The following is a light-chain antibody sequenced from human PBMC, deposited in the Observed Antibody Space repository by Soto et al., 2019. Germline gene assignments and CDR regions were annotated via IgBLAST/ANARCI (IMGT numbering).Light chain of an antibody. V-gene: IGKV1-39*01. J-gene: IGKJ1*01. CDR3: QQSHSSPRT. CDR2: ATS. Sequence: DIQMTQSPSSLSASVGDRVTITCLSSQIIAVYLNWYQQKPGEAPKLLIYATSTLQSGVPSRFSGSGSGADYTLTISSLQPEDFATYSCQQSHSSPRTFGQGIKVDI. CDR1: QIIAVY.